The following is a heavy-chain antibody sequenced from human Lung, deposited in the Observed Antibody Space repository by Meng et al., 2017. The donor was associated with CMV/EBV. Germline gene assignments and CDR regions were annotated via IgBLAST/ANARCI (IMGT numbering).Heavy chain of an antibody. CDR1: GFPFSGYE. D-gene: IGHD2-2*01. Sequence: SCAASGFPFSGYEMNWVRQAPGKGLEWVSYISSSGSTIYYADSVKGRFTISRDNAKNSLYLQMNSLRAEDTAVYYCARYCSSTSCPLGYDAFDIXGQAXMVTVSS. V-gene: IGHV3-48*03. CDR3: ARYCSSTSCPLGYDAFDI. CDR2: ISSSGSTI. J-gene: IGHJ3*02.